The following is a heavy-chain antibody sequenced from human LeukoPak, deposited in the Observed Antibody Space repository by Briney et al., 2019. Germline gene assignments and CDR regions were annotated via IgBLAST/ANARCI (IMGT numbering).Heavy chain of an antibody. CDR3: AKSTMVRGVSLSHYYYGMDV. J-gene: IGHJ6*02. CDR1: GFIFSNYG. V-gene: IGHV3-33*06. CDR2: IWYDASNK. D-gene: IGHD3-10*01. Sequence: GGSLRLSCAASGFIFSNYGMHWVRQAPGKGLEWVAVIWYDASNKYYADSVKGRFTISRDNSKNTLYLEMNSLRADDTAVYYCAKSTMVRGVSLSHYYYGMDVWGQGTTVTVSS.